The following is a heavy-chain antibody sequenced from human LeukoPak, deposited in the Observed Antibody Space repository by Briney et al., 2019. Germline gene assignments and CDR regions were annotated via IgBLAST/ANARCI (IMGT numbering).Heavy chain of an antibody. Sequence: ASVKVSCKASGYTFTSYGISWVRQAPGRGLEWMGWISAYNGNTNYAQKLQGRVTMTTDTSTSTAYMELRSLRSDDTAVYYCARGIMITFGGVIATGEDYWGQGTLVTVSS. CDR3: ARGIMITFGGVIATGEDY. D-gene: IGHD3-16*02. CDR1: GYTFTSYG. J-gene: IGHJ4*02. CDR2: ISAYNGNT. V-gene: IGHV1-18*01.